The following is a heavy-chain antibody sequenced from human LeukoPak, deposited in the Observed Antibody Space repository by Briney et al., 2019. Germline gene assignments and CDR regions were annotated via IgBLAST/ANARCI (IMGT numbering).Heavy chain of an antibody. J-gene: IGHJ4*02. D-gene: IGHD3-10*01. CDR3: AKGSGSGTHLPSARFDY. CDR2: ISGGGIGT. CDR1: GFTFSSYA. V-gene: IGHV3-23*01. Sequence: GGSLRLSCAASGFTFSSYAMSWVRPAPGKGLEWVAYISGGGIGTYYADAVKGRFTISRDNSKNMMSMEMNSLRDDDTAVYFCAKGSGSGTHLPSARFDYWGQGIMVTVSS.